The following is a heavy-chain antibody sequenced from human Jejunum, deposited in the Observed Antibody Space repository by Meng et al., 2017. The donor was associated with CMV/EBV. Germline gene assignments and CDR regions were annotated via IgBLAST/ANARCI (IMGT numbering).Heavy chain of an antibody. CDR1: FPFSSYA. J-gene: IGHJ4*02. V-gene: IGHV3-30-3*01. D-gene: IGHD6-13*01. CDR3: AIERGQQLVLFYFDY. Sequence: FPFSSYAMHWVRQAPGKGLEWVAVISYDGSNTYYADSVKGRFTISRDNSKNTLYLQMNSLRPEDTAVYYCAIERGQQLVLFYFDYWGQGTLVTVSS. CDR2: ISYDGSNT.